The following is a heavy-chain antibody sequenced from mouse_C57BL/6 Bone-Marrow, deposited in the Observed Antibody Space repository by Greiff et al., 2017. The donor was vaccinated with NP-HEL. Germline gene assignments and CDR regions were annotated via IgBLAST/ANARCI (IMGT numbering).Heavy chain of an antibody. CDR2: ISYDGSN. CDR3: ARRKENAMDY. J-gene: IGHJ4*01. CDR1: GYSITSGYY. Sequence: VQLKESGPGLVKPSQSLSLTCSVTGYSITSGYYWNWIRQFPGNKLEWMGYISYDGSNNYNPSLKNRISITRDTSKNQFFLKLNSVTTEDTATYYCARRKENAMDYWGQGTSVTVSS. V-gene: IGHV3-6*01.